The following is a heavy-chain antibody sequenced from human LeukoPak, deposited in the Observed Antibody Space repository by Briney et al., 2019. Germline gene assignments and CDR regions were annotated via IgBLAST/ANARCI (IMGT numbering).Heavy chain of an antibody. D-gene: IGHD2/OR15-2a*01. V-gene: IGHV3-73*01. CDR1: GFTFSGST. CDR2: MRSKANSFVT. J-gene: IGHJ3*02. CDR3: TTDHFNSFDI. Sequence: GGSLKLSCAASGFTFSGSTIHWVRQASGKGLEWVGRMRSKANSFVTTYSASVQGRFTISRDDSKNTAYLQMNSLRTEDTALYYCTTDHFNSFDIWGQGTMVTVSS.